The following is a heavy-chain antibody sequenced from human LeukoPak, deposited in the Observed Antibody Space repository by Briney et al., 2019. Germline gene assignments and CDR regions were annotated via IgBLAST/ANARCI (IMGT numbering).Heavy chain of an antibody. V-gene: IGHV4-59*01. CDR2: IYYSGST. D-gene: IGHD4-23*01. Sequence: SETLSLTCTVSGGSISSYYWSWIRQPPGKGLEWIGYIYYSGSTNYNPSLKSRVTISVDTSKNQFSLKLSSVTAADTAVYCCARGDYGGNGAFDIWGQGTMVTVSS. J-gene: IGHJ3*02. CDR1: GGSISSYY. CDR3: ARGDYGGNGAFDI.